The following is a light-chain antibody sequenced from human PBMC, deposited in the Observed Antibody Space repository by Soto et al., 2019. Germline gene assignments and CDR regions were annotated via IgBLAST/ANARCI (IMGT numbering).Light chain of an antibody. CDR3: QSYDSSLSALYV. J-gene: IGLJ1*01. CDR1: SSNIGAGYD. CDR2: GNG. Sequence: QAVVTQPPSVSGAPGQRVTISCTGSSSNIGAGYDVHWYQQLPGTAPKLLIYGNGNRPSGVPDRFSGSKSGTSASLAITGLQAEDEADYYCQSYDSSLSALYVFGTGTKLTVL. V-gene: IGLV1-40*01.